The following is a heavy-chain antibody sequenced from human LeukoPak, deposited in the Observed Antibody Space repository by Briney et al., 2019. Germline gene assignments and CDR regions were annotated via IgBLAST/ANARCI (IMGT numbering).Heavy chain of an antibody. D-gene: IGHD5-18*01. CDR3: ARVVTWYFDL. CDR2: IKQDGSVN. CDR1: GFTFSNYW. Sequence: GGSLRLSCAASGFTFSNYWMIWVRQAPGKGLEWVGNIKQDGSVNRYADSVRGRFTISRDNAQTSLYLQMNSLRAEDTAVYYCARVVTWYFDLWGRGTLVTVSS. J-gene: IGHJ2*01. V-gene: IGHV3-7*05.